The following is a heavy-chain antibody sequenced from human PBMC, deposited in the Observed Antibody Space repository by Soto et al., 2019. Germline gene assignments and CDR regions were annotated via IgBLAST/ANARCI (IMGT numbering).Heavy chain of an antibody. D-gene: IGHD2-15*01. CDR2: INSESTGM. CDR1: GFTFSSYS. J-gene: IGHJ6*02. CDR3: TRAGRGAVVVGDLGYFYYGMDV. Sequence: EEHLVESGGALVQRGGSLRLSCAASGFTFSSYSMKWVRQSPGKGLEWISHINSESTGMYYADSVKGRFIISRDNARNSLYLQMNNLRDEDTAVYYCTRAGRGAVVVGDLGYFYYGMDVWGQGTTVTVSS. V-gene: IGHV3-48*02.